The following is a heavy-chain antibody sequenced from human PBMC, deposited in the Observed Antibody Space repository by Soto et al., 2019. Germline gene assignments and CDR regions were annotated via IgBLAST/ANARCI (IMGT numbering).Heavy chain of an antibody. Sequence: PGGSLRLSCAASGFAFSRYGMHWVRQAPDKGLEWVAVIWYDGTDNYYADSVKGRFTISRDNSKNTLYLQVDSLRVDDTAVYYCAKDRSSSLDAMDVWGQGXTVTVSS. D-gene: IGHD6-13*01. CDR3: AKDRSSSLDAMDV. J-gene: IGHJ6*02. V-gene: IGHV3-33*06. CDR1: GFAFSRYG. CDR2: IWYDGTDN.